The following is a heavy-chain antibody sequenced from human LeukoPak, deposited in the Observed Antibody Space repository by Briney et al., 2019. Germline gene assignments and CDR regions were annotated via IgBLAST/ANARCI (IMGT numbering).Heavy chain of an antibody. CDR3: ARSEGGSSWYVSSRTRTKSGFDY. Sequence: GGSLRLSCAASGFTFSSYSMNWVRQAPGKGLEWVSYISSSSSTIYYADSVKGRFTISRDNAKNSLYLQMNSLRAEDTAVYYCARSEGGSSWYVSSRTRTKSGFDYWGQGTLVTVSS. CDR2: ISSSSSTI. V-gene: IGHV3-48*01. CDR1: GFTFSSYS. D-gene: IGHD6-13*01. J-gene: IGHJ4*02.